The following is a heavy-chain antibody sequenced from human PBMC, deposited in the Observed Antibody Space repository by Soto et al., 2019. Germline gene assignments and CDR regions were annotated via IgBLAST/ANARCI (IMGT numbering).Heavy chain of an antibody. J-gene: IGHJ4*02. CDR2: IHYRGST. CDR3: ARCRDAFGFDS. D-gene: IGHD2-2*01. CDR1: GGLISRGGYY. Sequence: QVQLQESGPGLVEPSQTLSLTCSVSGGLISRGGYYWSWIRQFPGKGLEWIGYIHYRGSTYYNPSLKSRGSISVDMSKNQLSLNLTSVTAADTAVYYCARCRDAFGFDSWGQGTLVTVSS. V-gene: IGHV4-31*03.